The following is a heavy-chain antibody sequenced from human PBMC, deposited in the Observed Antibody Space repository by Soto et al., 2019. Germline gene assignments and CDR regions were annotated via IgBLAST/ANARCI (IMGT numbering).Heavy chain of an antibody. J-gene: IGHJ4*02. V-gene: IGHV3-30*03. D-gene: IGHD2-2*01. CDR1: GFAFTIYG. Sequence: QVQVVESGGGGVKPGRSLRLSCAASGFAFTIYGMHWVRQAPGKGLEWVAFVSNDGNRKNYADSVKGRFTISRDNSENTVYLQMTSLRRDDTAVFYCARDVAMPTGLGLGYWGQGALVTVSS. CDR2: VSNDGNRK. CDR3: ARDVAMPTGLGLGY.